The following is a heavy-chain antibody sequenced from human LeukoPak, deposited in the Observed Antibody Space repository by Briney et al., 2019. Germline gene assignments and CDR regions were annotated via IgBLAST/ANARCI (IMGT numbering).Heavy chain of an antibody. D-gene: IGHD6-13*01. CDR1: GFTFSSYG. Sequence: PGGSLRLSCAASGFTFSSYGMHWVRQAPGKGLEWVAFIRYDGSNKYYADSVKGRFTISRDNSKNTLYLQINSLRAEDTAVYYCAKFPSIAAAPYYFDYWGQGTLVTVSS. J-gene: IGHJ4*02. CDR2: IRYDGSNK. V-gene: IGHV3-30*02. CDR3: AKFPSIAAAPYYFDY.